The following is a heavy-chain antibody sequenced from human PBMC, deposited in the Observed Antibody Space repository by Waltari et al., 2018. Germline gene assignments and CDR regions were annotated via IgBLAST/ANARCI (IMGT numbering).Heavy chain of an antibody. Sequence: VQLQESGPGLVKPSQTLSLTCTVSGGSISSGGYYWSWIHQHPGKGLEWVSAIRGSGGSTYYADSVKGRFTISRDNSKNTLYLQMNSLRAEDTAVYYCAKAIPRHPWDYYYGMDVWGQGTTVTVSS. CDR2: IRGSGGST. CDR3: AKAIPRHPWDYYYGMDV. J-gene: IGHJ6*02. CDR1: GGSISSGGYY. D-gene: IGHD1-26*01. V-gene: IGHV3-23*01.